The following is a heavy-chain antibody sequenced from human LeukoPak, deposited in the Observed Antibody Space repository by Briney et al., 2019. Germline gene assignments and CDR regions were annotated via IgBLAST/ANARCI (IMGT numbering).Heavy chain of an antibody. CDR1: GGTFSSYA. CDR3: AKDFKVGYSPPIFDY. D-gene: IGHD4-11*01. CDR2: IIPIFGTA. J-gene: IGHJ4*02. V-gene: IGHV1-69*06. Sequence: SVKVSCKASGGTFSSYAISWVRQAPGQGLEWMGGIIPIFGTANYAQKFQGRVTITADKSTSTAYMELSSLRTEDTALYYCAKDFKVGYSPPIFDYWGQGTLVTVSS.